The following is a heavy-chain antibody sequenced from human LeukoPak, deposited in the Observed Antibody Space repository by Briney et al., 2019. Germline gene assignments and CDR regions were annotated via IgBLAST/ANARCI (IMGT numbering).Heavy chain of an antibody. V-gene: IGHV3-21*01. J-gene: IGHJ4*02. CDR3: ARDPAYSSSRYFDY. D-gene: IGHD6-13*01. Sequence: PGGSLRLSCAASGFTFSSYSMNWVRQAPGKGLEWVSSISSSSSSYIYYADSVKGRFTISRDNAKNSLYLQMNSLRAEDTAVYYCARDPAYSSSRYFDYWGQGTLVTVSS. CDR2: ISSSSSSYI. CDR1: GFTFSSYS.